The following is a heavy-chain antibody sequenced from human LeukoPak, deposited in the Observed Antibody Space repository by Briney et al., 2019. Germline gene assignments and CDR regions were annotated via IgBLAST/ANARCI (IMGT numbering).Heavy chain of an antibody. V-gene: IGHV1-58*02. CDR3: AAAPIEMQQRGFDY. J-gene: IGHJ4*02. CDR2: IVVASGNT. Sequence: SVKVSCKASGFTFTNSAMQWVRQARGQRLEWIGWIVVASGNTKYAQEFQERVTITRDMSTSTAYMELSSLRPEDTAVYYCAAAPIEMQQRGFDYWGQGTLVTVSS. D-gene: IGHD5-24*01. CDR1: GFTFTNSA.